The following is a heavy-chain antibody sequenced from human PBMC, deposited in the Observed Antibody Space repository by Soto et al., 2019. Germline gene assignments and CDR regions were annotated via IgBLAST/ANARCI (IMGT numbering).Heavy chain of an antibody. CDR1: GDSVSSNSAA. D-gene: IGHD6-19*01. J-gene: IGHJ5*02. Sequence: SQTLSLTCAISGDSVSSNSAAWNWIRQSPSRGLEWLGRTYYSSKWYNDYAVSVKSRITINPDTSKNQFSLQLNSVTPEDTAVYYCARDRGAVAGDTTYNWFDPWGQGTLVTRLL. CDR3: ARDRGAVAGDTTYNWFDP. CDR2: TYYSSKWYN. V-gene: IGHV6-1*01.